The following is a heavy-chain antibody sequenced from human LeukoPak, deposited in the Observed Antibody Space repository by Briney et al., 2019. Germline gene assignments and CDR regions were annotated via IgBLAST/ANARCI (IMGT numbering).Heavy chain of an antibody. CDR1: GFTFSSYA. CDR2: ISSSSTYI. J-gene: IGHJ4*02. D-gene: IGHD5-18*01. V-gene: IGHV3-21*01. CDR3: ASEGDIGYGYLY. Sequence: PGGSLRLSCAASGFTFSSYAMSWVRQAPGKGLEWVSSISSSSTYIYYADSMKGRFTISRDNAKNSLYLQMNSLRAEDTAVYYCASEGDIGYGYLYWGQGTLVTVSS.